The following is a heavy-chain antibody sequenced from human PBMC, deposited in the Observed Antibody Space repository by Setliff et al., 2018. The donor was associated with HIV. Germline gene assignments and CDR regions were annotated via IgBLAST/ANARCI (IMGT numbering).Heavy chain of an antibody. CDR1: GYSFTSDY. V-gene: IGHV1-46*01. Sequence: VASVKVSCKASGYSFTSDYMHWVRQAPGQGLEWMGIINPTGASTTYAQQFQGRVTIIADASTNTVNMELSSLRSEDTAVYYCARGVDGSYRKFFDNWGQGTLVTVSS. CDR2: INPTGAST. D-gene: IGHD1-26*01. J-gene: IGHJ4*02. CDR3: ARGVDGSYRKFFDN.